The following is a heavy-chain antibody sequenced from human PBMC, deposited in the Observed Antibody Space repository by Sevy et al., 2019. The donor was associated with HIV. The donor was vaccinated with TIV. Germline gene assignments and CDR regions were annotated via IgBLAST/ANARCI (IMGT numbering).Heavy chain of an antibody. D-gene: IGHD3-10*01. V-gene: IGHV3-23*01. CDR2: ISGSGGST. J-gene: IGHJ4*02. CDR1: GFTFSSYA. Sequence: GESLKISCAASGFTFSSYAMSWVRQAPGKGLEWVSAISGSGGSTYYADSVKGRFTISRDNSKNTLYLQMNSLRAEDTAVYYCAKAPNGYYGSGREGYYFDYWGQGTLVTVSS. CDR3: AKAPNGYYGSGREGYYFDY.